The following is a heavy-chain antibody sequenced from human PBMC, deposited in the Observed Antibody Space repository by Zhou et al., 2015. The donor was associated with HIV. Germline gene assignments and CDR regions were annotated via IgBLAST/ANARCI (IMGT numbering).Heavy chain of an antibody. D-gene: IGHD3-16*02. CDR2: IWFDGSKE. CDR3: ARWNYVWGSYRSALGY. J-gene: IGHJ4*02. Sequence: QEQLGESGGGVVRPGKFLRLSCVASGFTFSSYGMNWVRQAPGKGLEWVAAIWFDGSKEYYADSVKGRFAISRDNSKNTLFLQMSSLRAEDTAVYYCARWNYVWGSYRSALGYWGQGTLVTVSS. V-gene: IGHV3-33*01. CDR1: GFTFSSYG.